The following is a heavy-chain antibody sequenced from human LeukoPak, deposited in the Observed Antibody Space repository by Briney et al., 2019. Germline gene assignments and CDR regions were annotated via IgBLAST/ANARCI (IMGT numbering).Heavy chain of an antibody. CDR2: IYPGDSDT. CDR3: ARSPNYDSIFDD. CDR1: GYSFTSYW. D-gene: IGHD3-22*01. J-gene: IGHJ4*02. Sequence: GESLKISCKGSGYSFTSYWIGWVRPMPGKGLEWMGIIYPGDSDTRYSPSFQGQVTISADKYISTAYLQWSSLKASDSAMYYCARSPNYDSIFDDWGQGTLVTVSS. V-gene: IGHV5-51*01.